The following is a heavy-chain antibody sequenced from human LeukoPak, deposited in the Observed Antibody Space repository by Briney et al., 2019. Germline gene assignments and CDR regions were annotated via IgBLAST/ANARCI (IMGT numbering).Heavy chain of an antibody. CDR3: ARLFSHGCGDY. Sequence: KVSCKASGYTFTSYWIGWVRQMPGKGLEWMGIIYPGDSDTRYSPSFQGQVTISADKSITTAYLQWSSLKASDTAMYYCARLFSHGCGDYWGQGTLVTVSS. CDR2: IYPGDSDT. D-gene: IGHD1-26*01. V-gene: IGHV5-51*01. J-gene: IGHJ4*02. CDR1: GYTFTSYW.